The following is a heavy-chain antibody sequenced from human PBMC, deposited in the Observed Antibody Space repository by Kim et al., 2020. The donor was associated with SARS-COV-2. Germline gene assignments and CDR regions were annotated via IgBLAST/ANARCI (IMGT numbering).Heavy chain of an antibody. CDR1: GYSFTSYW. CDR3: ARQVSPRRSIAAAGTLDP. D-gene: IGHD6-13*01. V-gene: IGHV5-51*01. CDR2: IYPGDSDT. Sequence: GESLKISCKGSGYSFTSYWIGWVRQMPGKGLEWMGIIYPGDSDTRYSPSFQGQVTISADKSISTAYLQWSSLKASDTAMYYCARQVSPRRSIAAAGTLDPWGQGTLVTVSS. J-gene: IGHJ5*02.